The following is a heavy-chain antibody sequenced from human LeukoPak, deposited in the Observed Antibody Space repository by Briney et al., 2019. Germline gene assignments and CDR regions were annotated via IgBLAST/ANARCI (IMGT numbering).Heavy chain of an antibody. J-gene: IGHJ3*02. D-gene: IGHD6-6*01. CDR1: GGSISSYY. CDR2: IYTSGST. V-gene: IGHV4-4*07. CDR3: ARFRPWHDAFDI. Sequence: SETLSLTCTVSGGSISSYYWSWIRQPAGKGLEWIGRIYTSGSTNYNPSLKRRVTMSVDTSKNQFSLKLSSVTAADTAVYYCARFRPWHDAFDIWGQGTMVTVSS.